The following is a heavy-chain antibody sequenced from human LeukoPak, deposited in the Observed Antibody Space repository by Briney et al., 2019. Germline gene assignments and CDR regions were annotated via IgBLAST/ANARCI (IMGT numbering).Heavy chain of an antibody. D-gene: IGHD3-9*01. CDR1: GFTFSSYA. V-gene: IGHV3-30*04. CDR3: AREAYMIDILTGYYIDY. CDR2: ISYDGSNK. Sequence: GGSLRLSCAASGFTFSSYAMHWVRQAPGKGLERVAVISYDGSNKYYADSVKGRFTISRDNSKNTLYLQMNSLRAEDTAVYYCAREAYMIDILTGYYIDYWGEGTLVTVSS. J-gene: IGHJ4*02.